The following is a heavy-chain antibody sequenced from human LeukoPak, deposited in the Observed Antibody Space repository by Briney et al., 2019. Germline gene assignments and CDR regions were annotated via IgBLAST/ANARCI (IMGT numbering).Heavy chain of an antibody. CDR3: ARDRWYYDSSGCFDY. CDR2: ISSSSSYI. Sequence: PGGSLRLSCAASGFIFSSNTMNWVRQAPGKGLEWVSSISSSSSYIYYADSVKGRFTISRDNSKNTLYLQMNSLRAEDTAVYYCARDRWYYDSSGCFDYWGQGTLVTVSS. CDR1: GFIFSSNT. D-gene: IGHD3-22*01. V-gene: IGHV3-21*01. J-gene: IGHJ4*02.